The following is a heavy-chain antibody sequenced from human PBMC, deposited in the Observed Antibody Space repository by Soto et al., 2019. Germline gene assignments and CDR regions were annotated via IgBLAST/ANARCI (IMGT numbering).Heavy chain of an antibody. Sequence: PSETLSLTCTVSGGSISSYYWSWIRQPPGKGLEWIGYIYYSGSTNYNPSLKSRVTISVDTSKNQFSLKLSSVTAADTAVYYCARYHSNYAPGRNWFDPWGQGTLVTVSS. D-gene: IGHD4-4*01. CDR1: GGSISSYY. CDR3: ARYHSNYAPGRNWFDP. V-gene: IGHV4-59*01. J-gene: IGHJ5*02. CDR2: IYYSGST.